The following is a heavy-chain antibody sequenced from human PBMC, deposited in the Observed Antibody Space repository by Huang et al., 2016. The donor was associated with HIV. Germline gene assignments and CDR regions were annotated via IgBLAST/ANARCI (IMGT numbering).Heavy chain of an antibody. J-gene: IGHJ4*02. CDR2: ISSDGRNK. D-gene: IGHD3-3*01. V-gene: IGHV3-30-3*01. Sequence: QVHLLESGGGVVQPGRSLRLSCAASGFTFTSYAMHWVRQAPGKGLEWVAFISSDGRNKLYADSVKGRFSSSRDNSKNTLYLQMNSLRGEDTAVFYCARDLHDDFWRGYPDYWGQGTMVTVSS. CDR1: GFTFTSYA. CDR3: ARDLHDDFWRGYPDY.